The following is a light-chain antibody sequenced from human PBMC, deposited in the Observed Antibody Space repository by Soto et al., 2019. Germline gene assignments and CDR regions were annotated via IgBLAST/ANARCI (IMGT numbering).Light chain of an antibody. J-gene: IGKJ2*02. CDR2: DAS. CDR1: QSISSW. Sequence: DLQMTQSSSTLSASVGDRVTITCRASQSISSWLAWYQQKPGKAPKLLIYDASSLESGVPSRFSGSGSGTEFTLTVSSLQPDDFATYYCQQYKIYSTFGQGTKLEIK. CDR3: QQYKIYST. V-gene: IGKV1-5*01.